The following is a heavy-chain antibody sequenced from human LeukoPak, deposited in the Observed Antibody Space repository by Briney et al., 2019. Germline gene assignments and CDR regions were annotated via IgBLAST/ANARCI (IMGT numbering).Heavy chain of an antibody. Sequence: PGGSLRLSCAASGFTVSSNYMSWVRQAPGKGLEWVSVIYSGGSTYYADSVEGRFTISRDNSKNTLYLQMNSLRAEDTAVYYCASLGSSGYYYYWGQGTLVTVSS. CDR1: GFTVSSNY. D-gene: IGHD3-22*01. V-gene: IGHV3-66*01. CDR3: ASLGSSGYYYY. J-gene: IGHJ4*02. CDR2: IYSGGST.